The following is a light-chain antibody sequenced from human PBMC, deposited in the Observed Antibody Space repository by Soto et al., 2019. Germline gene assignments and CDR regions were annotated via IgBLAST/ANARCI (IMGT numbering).Light chain of an antibody. CDR2: LGS. V-gene: IGKV2-28*01. J-gene: IGKJ5*01. Sequence: DVVVTQSPLSLPGTLGQAASISCRSIRSLVHRDGYNYLDWYLQKPGQSPQLLIYLGSNRASGVPDRFSGSGSGTDFTLSISTVEAGDVGVYYCMQALQAPITFGQGTRLEIK. CDR3: MQALQAPIT. CDR1: RSLVHRDGYNY.